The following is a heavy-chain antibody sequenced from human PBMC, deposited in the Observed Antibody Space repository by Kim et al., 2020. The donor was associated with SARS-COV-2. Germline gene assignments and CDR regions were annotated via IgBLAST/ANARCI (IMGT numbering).Heavy chain of an antibody. J-gene: IGHJ4*02. CDR2: IIPIFGTA. CDR1: GGTFSSYA. CDR3: ASNSGDYVLHPLGAFDY. V-gene: IGHV1-69*13. D-gene: IGHD4-17*01. Sequence: SVKVSCKASGGTFSSYAISWVRQAPGQGLEWMGGIIPIFGTANYAQKFQGRVTITADESTSTAYMELSSLRSEDTAVYYCASNSGDYVLHPLGAFDYWGQGTLVTVSS.